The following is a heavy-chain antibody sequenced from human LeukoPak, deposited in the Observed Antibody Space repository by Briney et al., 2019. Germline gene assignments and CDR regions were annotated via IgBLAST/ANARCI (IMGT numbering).Heavy chain of an antibody. CDR2: IYTSGST. CDR1: GGSISSYY. Sequence: NTSETLSLTCTVSGGSISSYYWSWIRQPAGKGLEWIGRIYTSGSTNYNPSLKSRVTMSVDTSKNQFSLKLSSVTAADTAVYYCARADERPLYGGNPTMAFDIWGQGTMVTVSS. CDR3: ARADERPLYGGNPTMAFDI. D-gene: IGHD2-15*01. V-gene: IGHV4-4*07. J-gene: IGHJ3*02.